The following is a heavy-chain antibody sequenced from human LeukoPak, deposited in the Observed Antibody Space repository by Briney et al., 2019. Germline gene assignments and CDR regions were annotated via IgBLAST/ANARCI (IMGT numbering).Heavy chain of an antibody. J-gene: IGHJ5*02. Sequence: SETLSLTCAVYGGSFSGYYWSWVRQPPGKGLEWIGEINHSGSTNYNPSLKSRVTISVDTSKNQFSPKLSSVTAADTAVYYCARRYCSSTSCLIRRFDPWGQGTLVSVSS. D-gene: IGHD2-2*01. CDR2: INHSGST. CDR1: GGSFSGYY. V-gene: IGHV4-34*01. CDR3: ARRYCSSTSCLIRRFDP.